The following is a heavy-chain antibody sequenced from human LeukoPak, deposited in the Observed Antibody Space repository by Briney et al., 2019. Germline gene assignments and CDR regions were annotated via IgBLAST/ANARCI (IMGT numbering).Heavy chain of an antibody. CDR3: AASSGWSGVLDY. CDR2: ISYSGST. D-gene: IGHD6-19*01. J-gene: IGHJ4*02. Sequence: SETLSLTCTVSGGSISSSSYYWGWIRRPPGKGLEWIGYISYSGSTNNNPSLKSRVTTSLDTSKNQFSLKLTSVTTADSAMYYCAASSGWSGVLDYWGQGTLVTVSS. CDR1: GGSISSSSYY. V-gene: IGHV4-61*05.